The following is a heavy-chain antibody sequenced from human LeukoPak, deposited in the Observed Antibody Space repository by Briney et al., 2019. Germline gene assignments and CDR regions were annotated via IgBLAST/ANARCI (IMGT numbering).Heavy chain of an antibody. CDR3: AKWDDNRLLSFGEFLSH. V-gene: IGHV3-23*01. Sequence: GGSLRLSCAASGFTFSSYAMSWVRQAPGKGLEWVSAISGSGGSTYYADSVKGRFTISRDNSKSTLFLQMNSLRVDDTAVYYCAKWDDNRLLSFGEFLSHWGQGTQVAVSS. CDR1: GFTFSSYA. D-gene: IGHD3-10*01. CDR2: ISGSGGST. J-gene: IGHJ4*02.